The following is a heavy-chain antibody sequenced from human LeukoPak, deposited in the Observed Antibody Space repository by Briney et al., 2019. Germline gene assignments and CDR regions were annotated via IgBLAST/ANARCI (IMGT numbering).Heavy chain of an antibody. V-gene: IGHV3-7*03. CDR2: IRQDGREK. D-gene: IGHD5-18*01. Sequence: PGGSLRLSRAASGFTFSRFWMIWVRQAPGKGLEWVANIRQDGREKNYVDSVKGRFTISRDNAKNSLYLQMNSLRAEDTAVYYCARVDTLSYWGQGTLVTVSS. CDR1: GFTFSRFW. J-gene: IGHJ4*02. CDR3: ARVDTLSY.